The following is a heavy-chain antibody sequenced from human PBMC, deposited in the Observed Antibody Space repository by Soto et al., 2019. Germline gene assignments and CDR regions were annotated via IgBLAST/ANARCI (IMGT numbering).Heavy chain of an antibody. Sequence: PGGSLGLSCAASGFSLSNAWMSWVRQAPGKGLEWVGRIKSKTDGGTTDYAAPVKGRFTISRDDSKNTLYLQMNSLKTEDTAVYYCTTDDSITMVRGVIEYYYYYYMDVWGKGTTVTVSS. J-gene: IGHJ6*03. D-gene: IGHD3-10*01. CDR1: GFSLSNAW. CDR3: TTDDSITMVRGVIEYYYYYYMDV. CDR2: IKSKTDGGTT. V-gene: IGHV3-15*01.